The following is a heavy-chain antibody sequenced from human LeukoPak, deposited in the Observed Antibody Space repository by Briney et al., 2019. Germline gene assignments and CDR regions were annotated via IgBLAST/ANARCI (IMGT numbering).Heavy chain of an antibody. CDR1: GFTFSTYA. CDR2: VRGSGSAT. J-gene: IGHJ4*02. Sequence: GGSLRLSCAASGFTFSTYAMTWIRQAPGKRLEWVSAVRGSGSATYYADSVEGRFTISRDSSNSMLYLQMTSLEVEDTAMYYCVKTSRRDSTYDSPFDYWGQGTLVTVSS. CDR3: VKTSRRDSTYDSPFDY. V-gene: IGHV3-23*01. D-gene: IGHD4-11*01.